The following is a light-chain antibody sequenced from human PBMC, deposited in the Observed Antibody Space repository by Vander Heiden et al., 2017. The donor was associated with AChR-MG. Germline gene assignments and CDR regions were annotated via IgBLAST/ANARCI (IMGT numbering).Light chain of an antibody. CDR2: SAA. CDR3: QQYGISPPWT. CDR1: QSVSSSY. V-gene: IGKV3-20*01. Sequence: LVLTPSPGTLSLSPGERATLSCRASQSVSSSYLAWYQQKPGQAPRLLIYSAASRATDIPDRFSASGSGTDFTLTISRLEPEDFAVYYCQQYGISPPWTFGQGTKVEIK. J-gene: IGKJ1*01.